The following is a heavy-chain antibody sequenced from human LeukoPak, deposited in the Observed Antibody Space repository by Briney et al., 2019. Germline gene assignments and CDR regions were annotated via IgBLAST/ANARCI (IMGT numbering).Heavy chain of an antibody. CDR2: IYSGGDT. J-gene: IGHJ4*02. Sequence: ETLSLTCTVSGGSISSSSYYWGWIRQPPGKGLEWISLIYSGGDTYYPDSVRGRFTISRDDSKNTLYLQMHSLRAEDTAVYYCARGPPACSNNCYGYLDYWGQGTLVTVSS. V-gene: IGHV3-53*01. CDR1: GGSISSSSYY. CDR3: ARGPPACSNNCYGYLDY. D-gene: IGHD2-2*01.